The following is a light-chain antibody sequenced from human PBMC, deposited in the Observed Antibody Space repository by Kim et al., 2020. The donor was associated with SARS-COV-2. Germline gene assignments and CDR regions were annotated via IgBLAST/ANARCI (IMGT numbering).Light chain of an antibody. J-gene: IGLJ2*01. V-gene: IGLV3-1*01. CDR1: RLGDKY. Sequence: SYELTQPPSVSVSPGQTASITCSGDRLGDKYACWYQQKPGQSPVLVIYQDTKRPSGIPERFSGSNSGNTATLTISGTQAMDEADYYCQAWDSSIVRVFGGGTKLTVL. CDR2: QDT. CDR3: QAWDSSIVRV.